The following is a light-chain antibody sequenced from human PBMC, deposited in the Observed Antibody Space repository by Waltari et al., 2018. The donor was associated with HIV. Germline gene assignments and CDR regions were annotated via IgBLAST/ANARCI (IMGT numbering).Light chain of an antibody. CDR2: FAS. CDR3: MQALQTPLIT. J-gene: IGKJ5*01. CDR1: QSLLNSNGFNY. V-gene: IGKV2-28*01. Sequence: DIVMTQSPLSLPVTPGEPASISCRSSQSLLNSNGFNYLDWYLQKPGQSPRLLIYFASARAPGVPDRFSGSGSGTDFTLKISRVEAEDVGVYYCMQALQTPLITFGQGTRLEIK.